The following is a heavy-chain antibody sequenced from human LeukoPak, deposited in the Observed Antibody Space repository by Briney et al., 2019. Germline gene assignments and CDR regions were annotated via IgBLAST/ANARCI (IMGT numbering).Heavy chain of an antibody. V-gene: IGHV1-18*01. D-gene: IGHD3-22*01. Sequence: ASVKVSCKASGYTFTSYDINWVRQAPGQGLEWMGWISAYNGNTNYAQKLQGRVTMTTDTSTSTAYMELRSLRSDDTAVYYCARDLRITMIVVVTDDAFDIWGQGTVVTVSS. CDR2: ISAYNGNT. J-gene: IGHJ3*02. CDR3: ARDLRITMIVVVTDDAFDI. CDR1: GYTFTSYD.